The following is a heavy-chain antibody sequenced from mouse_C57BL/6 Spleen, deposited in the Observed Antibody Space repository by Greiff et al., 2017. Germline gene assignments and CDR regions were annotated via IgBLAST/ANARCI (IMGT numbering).Heavy chain of an antibody. D-gene: IGHD4-1*01. Sequence: VQLQQSGPELVKPGASVKISCKASGYTFTDYYMNWVKQSHGKSLEWIGDINPNNGGTSYNQKFKGKATLTVDKSSSTAYMELRSLTSEDSAVYFCARRGLTGTGYFDVWGTGTTVTVSS. CDR3: ARRGLTGTGYFDV. J-gene: IGHJ1*03. V-gene: IGHV1-26*01. CDR2: INPNNGGT. CDR1: GYTFTDYY.